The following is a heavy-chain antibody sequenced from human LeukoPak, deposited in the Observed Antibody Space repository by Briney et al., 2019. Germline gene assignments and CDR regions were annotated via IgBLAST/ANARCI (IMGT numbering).Heavy chain of an antibody. CDR1: GFTFSSYG. Sequence: GGSLRLSCAASGFTFSSYGMHWVRQAPGKGLEWVAFIRYDGSNKYYADSVKGRFTISRDNSKNTLYLQMNSLRAEDTAVYYCARDATAAGTPFDYWGQGTLVTVSS. V-gene: IGHV3-30*02. CDR2: IRYDGSNK. D-gene: IGHD6-13*01. J-gene: IGHJ4*02. CDR3: ARDATAAGTPFDY.